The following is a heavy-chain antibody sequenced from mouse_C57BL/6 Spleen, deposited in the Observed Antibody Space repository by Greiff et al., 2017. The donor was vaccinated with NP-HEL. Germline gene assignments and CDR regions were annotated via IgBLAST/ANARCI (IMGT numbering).Heavy chain of an antibody. Sequence: EVQLQQSGTVLARPGASVKMSCKTSGYTFTSYWMHWVKQRPGQGLEWIGAIYPGNSDTSYNQKFKGKAKLTAVTSASTAYMELSSLTNEDSAVYYCTRSDGSSYWYFDVWGTGTTVTVSS. D-gene: IGHD1-1*01. J-gene: IGHJ1*03. CDR2: IYPGNSDT. CDR1: GYTFTSYW. V-gene: IGHV1-5*01. CDR3: TRSDGSSYWYFDV.